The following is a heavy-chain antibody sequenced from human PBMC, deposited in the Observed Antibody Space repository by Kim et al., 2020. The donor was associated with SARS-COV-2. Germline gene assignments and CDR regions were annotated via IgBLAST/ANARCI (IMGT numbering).Heavy chain of an antibody. D-gene: IGHD6-13*01. V-gene: IGHV4-59*01. CDR3: ARWYGAAAGSP. CDR1: GGSISSYY. J-gene: IGHJ5*02. Sequence: SETLSLTCTVSGGSISSYYWSWIRQPPGKGLEWIGYIYYSGSTNYNPSLKSRVTISVDTSKNQFSLKLSSVTAADTAVYYCARWYGAAAGSPWGQGTLVTVSS. CDR2: IYYSGST.